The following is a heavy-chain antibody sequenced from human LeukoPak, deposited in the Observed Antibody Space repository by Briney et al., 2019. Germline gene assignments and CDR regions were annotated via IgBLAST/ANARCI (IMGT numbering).Heavy chain of an antibody. D-gene: IGHD3-22*01. CDR2: IKSRADGGTA. V-gene: IGHV3-15*01. CDR1: GFPFSDVW. J-gene: IGHJ4*02. Sequence: GGSLRLSCAASGFPFSDVWMSWVRQAPGKGVEWVGRIKSRADGGTADYAAPLKGRFTFSRDDSKNTLYLQMNSLKTEDTAVYYCTTDWYYYDSSGYYPIFWGQGTLVTVSS. CDR3: TTDWYYYDSSGYYPIF.